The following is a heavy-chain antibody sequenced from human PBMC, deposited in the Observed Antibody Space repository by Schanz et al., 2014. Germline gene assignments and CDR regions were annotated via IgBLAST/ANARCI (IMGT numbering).Heavy chain of an antibody. D-gene: IGHD6-19*01. CDR2: IWYNGSNK. V-gene: IGHV3-33*08. Sequence: VQLVESGGGLVQPGRSLRLSCVASGFRFDDYAMHWVRQAPGKGLEWVAVIWYNGSNKYYADSVRGRFTISRDNAKNSLYLQVNNLSAEDTAVYYCVRDKKGFVAVAGRAPFDYWGQGTLVTVSS. J-gene: IGHJ4*02. CDR3: VRDKKGFVAVAGRAPFDY. CDR1: GFRFDDYA.